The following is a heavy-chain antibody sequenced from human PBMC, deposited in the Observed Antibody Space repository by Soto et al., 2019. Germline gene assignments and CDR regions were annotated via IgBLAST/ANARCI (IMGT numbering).Heavy chain of an antibody. CDR2: ISSSSSYT. V-gene: IGHV3-11*06. D-gene: IGHD2-21*02. CDR1: GFTFSDYY. CDR3: ARHGGNSGDDAFDI. J-gene: IGHJ3*02. Sequence: PGGSLRLSCAASGFTFSDYYMSLIRQAPGKGLQWASYISSSSSYTNYADSVKGRFTISRDNAKNSLYLQMNSLRAEDTAVYYCARHGGNSGDDAFDIWGQGTMVTGSS.